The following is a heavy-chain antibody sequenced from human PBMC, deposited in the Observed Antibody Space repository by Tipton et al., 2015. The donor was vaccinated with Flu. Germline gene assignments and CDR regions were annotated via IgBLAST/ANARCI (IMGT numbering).Heavy chain of an antibody. Sequence: QVQLVQSGAEVKKPGSSVKVSCKASGYTFTSYGISWVRQAPGQGLEWMGWISAYNGNTNYAQKLQGRVTMTTDTSTSTAYMELRSLRSDDTAVYYCARDVLGYCSSTSCYTNRYYYYMDVWGKGTTVTVSS. D-gene: IGHD2-2*02. CDR1: GYTFTSYG. V-gene: IGHV1-18*04. CDR2: ISAYNGNT. CDR3: ARDVLGYCSSTSCYTNRYYYYMDV. J-gene: IGHJ6*03.